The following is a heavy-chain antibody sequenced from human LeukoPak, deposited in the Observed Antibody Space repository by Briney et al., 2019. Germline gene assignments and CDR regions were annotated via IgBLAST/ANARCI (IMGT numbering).Heavy chain of an antibody. CDR1: GFTFSDYY. V-gene: IGHV3-11*04. J-gene: IGHJ4*02. D-gene: IGHD4-11*01. CDR2: ISSSSSTI. Sequence: GGSLRLSCAASGFTFSDYYMSWIRQAPGKGLEWLSYISSSSSTIYYGGSVKGRFTVSRDNAKNLLYLQMNSLRAEDTAVYFCARDSYSKNDYWGQGTLVTVSS. CDR3: ARDSYSKNDY.